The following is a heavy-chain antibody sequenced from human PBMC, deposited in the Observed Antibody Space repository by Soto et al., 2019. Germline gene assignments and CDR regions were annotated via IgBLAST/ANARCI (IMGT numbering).Heavy chain of an antibody. CDR3: ARSARIAADGTGDFDY. V-gene: IGHV4-59*01. D-gene: IGHD6-13*01. J-gene: IGHJ4*02. CDR2: IYYSGST. CDR1: VGSISSYY. Sequence: PSETLALTCTVSVGSISSYYWSWIRQPPGKGLEWIGYIYYSGSTNYNPSLKSRVTISVDTSKNQFSLKLSSVTAADTAVYYCARSARIAADGTGDFDYWGQGTMVTVSS.